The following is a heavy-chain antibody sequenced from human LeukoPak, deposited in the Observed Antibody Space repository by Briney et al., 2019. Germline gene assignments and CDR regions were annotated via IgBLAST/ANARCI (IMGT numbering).Heavy chain of an antibody. CDR1: GYSISSGYY. V-gene: IGHV4-38-2*01. CDR2: IYHSGST. D-gene: IGHD6-6*01. J-gene: IGHJ4*02. CDR3: ARPRTSIGGGFYFDY. Sequence: PSETLSLTCAVSGYSISSGYYWGWIRQPPGKGLEWIGSIYHSGSTYYNPSLKSRVTISVDTSKNQFSLKLSSVTAADTAVYYCARPRTSIGGGFYFDYWGQGTLVTVSS.